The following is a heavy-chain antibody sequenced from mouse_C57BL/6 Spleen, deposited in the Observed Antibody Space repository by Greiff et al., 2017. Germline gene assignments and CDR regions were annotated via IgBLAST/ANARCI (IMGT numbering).Heavy chain of an antibody. CDR1: GFSLTSYG. Sequence: VHLVESGPGLVQPSQSLSITCTVSGFSLTSYGVHWVRQSPGKGLEWLGVIWRGGSTDYNAAFMSRLSITKDNSKSQVFFKMNSLQADDTAIYYGAKNADYYGSSLYWYFDVWGTGTTVTVSS. D-gene: IGHD1-1*01. CDR3: AKNADYYGSSLYWYFDV. CDR2: IWRGGST. J-gene: IGHJ1*03. V-gene: IGHV2-5*01.